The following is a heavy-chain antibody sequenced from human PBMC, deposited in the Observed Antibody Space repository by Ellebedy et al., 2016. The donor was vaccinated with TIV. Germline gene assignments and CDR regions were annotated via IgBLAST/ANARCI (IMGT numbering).Heavy chain of an antibody. CDR2: IYYSGST. V-gene: IGHV4-31*03. J-gene: IGHJ4*02. CDR1: GGSISSGGYY. Sequence: MPSETLSLTCTVSGGSISSGGYYWSWIRQHPGKGLEWIGYIYYSGSTYYNPSLKSRVTISVDTSKNQFSLKLSSVTAADTAVYYCARGTVARDLGLYFDYWGQGTLVTVSS. D-gene: IGHD4-23*01. CDR3: ARGTVARDLGLYFDY.